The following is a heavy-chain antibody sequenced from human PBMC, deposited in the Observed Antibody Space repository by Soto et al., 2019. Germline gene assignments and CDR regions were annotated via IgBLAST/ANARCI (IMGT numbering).Heavy chain of an antibody. CDR3: RGMERVVREDWFAP. CDR2: VSHSGST. CDR1: SGSVSSLSYY. D-gene: IGHD3-10*01. V-gene: IGHV4-61*01. Sequence: PSETLSLTCIVSSGSVSSLSYYWSWIRQPPGKGLEWIGHVSHSGSTNYNPSLKSRVTISVITSKNQFSLKLSSVTAADTAVYYGRGMERVVREDWFAPWGPGTLVTVSS. J-gene: IGHJ5*02.